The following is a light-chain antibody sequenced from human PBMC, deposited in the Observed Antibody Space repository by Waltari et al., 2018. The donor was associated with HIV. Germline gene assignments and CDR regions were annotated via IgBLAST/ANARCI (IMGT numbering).Light chain of an antibody. Sequence: QSVVIQPPSVSGTPGQRVTISCAGSRSNIGVNAVNWYQQLPGSAPKLLSFLTNQGASGCPDRFSGSKSGTSASLAISGLQSEDEADYFCAAWDDSLAGYVVIGGGTKVTVL. CDR3: AAWDDSLAGYVV. V-gene: IGLV1-44*01. CDR1: RSNIGVNA. CDR2: LTN. J-gene: IGLJ2*01.